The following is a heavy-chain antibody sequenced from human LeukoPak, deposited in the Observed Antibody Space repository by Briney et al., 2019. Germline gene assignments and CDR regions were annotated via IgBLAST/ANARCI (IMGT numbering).Heavy chain of an antibody. Sequence: GGSLRLSCAASGFTFSSYAMHWVRQAPGKGLEWVSVIYSGGSTYYADSVKGRFTISRDNSKNTLYLQMNSLRAEDTAVYYCARVTRYYYYMDVWGKGTTVTISS. CDR2: IYSGGST. CDR1: GFTFSSYA. J-gene: IGHJ6*03. CDR3: ARVTRYYYYMDV. V-gene: IGHV3-66*01.